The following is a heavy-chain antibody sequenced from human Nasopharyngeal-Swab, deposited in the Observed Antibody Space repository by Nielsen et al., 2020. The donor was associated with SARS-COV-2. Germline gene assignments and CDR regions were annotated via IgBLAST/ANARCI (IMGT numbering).Heavy chain of an antibody. J-gene: IGHJ3*02. CDR1: GFTFSSYG. CDR3: ARDMSRNPGEQLTGAFDI. Sequence: AGSLRLSCAASGFTFSSYGMHWVRQAPGKALEWVAVISYDGSNKYDADPVKGRFTISRDNAKNSLYLQMNSLRAEDTAVYYCARDMSRNPGEQLTGAFDIWGQGTMVTVSS. V-gene: IGHV3-30*03. D-gene: IGHD6-13*01. CDR2: ISYDGSNK.